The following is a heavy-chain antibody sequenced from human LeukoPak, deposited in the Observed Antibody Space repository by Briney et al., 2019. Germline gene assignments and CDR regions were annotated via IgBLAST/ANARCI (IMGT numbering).Heavy chain of an antibody. Sequence: ASVKVSCKASGYTFTSYYMHWVRQAPGQGLEWMGIINPSGGSTSYAQKFQGRVTMTRDTSTSTVYMELSSLRAEDTAVYYCARHGYSWSAGYNFDYWGQGTLVTVSS. CDR2: INPSGGST. CDR3: ARHGYSWSAGYNFDY. V-gene: IGHV1-46*01. CDR1: GYTFTSYY. D-gene: IGHD5-18*01. J-gene: IGHJ4*02.